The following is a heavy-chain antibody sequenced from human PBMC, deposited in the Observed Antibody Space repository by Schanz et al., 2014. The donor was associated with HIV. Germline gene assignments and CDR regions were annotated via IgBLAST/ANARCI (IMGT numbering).Heavy chain of an antibody. CDR2: IWYDGSNK. Sequence: VQLMESGGGSVQPGGSLRLSCAVSGFTFSSYGMHWVRQAPGKGLEWVAVIWYDGSNKYYADSVKGRFTTSRDNSKNTLYLQMNSLRAEDTAVYYCARAPSDFWMAYFDYWGQGTLVTVSS. CDR1: GFTFSSYG. D-gene: IGHD3-3*01. CDR3: ARAPSDFWMAYFDY. V-gene: IGHV3-33*01. J-gene: IGHJ4*02.